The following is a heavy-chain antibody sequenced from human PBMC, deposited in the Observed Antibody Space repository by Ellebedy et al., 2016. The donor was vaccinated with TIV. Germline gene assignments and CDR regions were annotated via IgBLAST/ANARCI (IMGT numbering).Heavy chain of an antibody. V-gene: IGHV3-48*01. CDR1: GFTFSSYS. J-gene: IGHJ2*01. Sequence: GESLKISCAASGFTFSSYSMNWVRQAPGKGLEWVSYISSSSSTKYYADSVKGRFTISRDNAKNSLYLQMNSLRAGDTAVYYCTRATSGFDLWGRGTLVTVSS. CDR2: ISSSSSTK. D-gene: IGHD3-10*01. CDR3: TRATSGFDL.